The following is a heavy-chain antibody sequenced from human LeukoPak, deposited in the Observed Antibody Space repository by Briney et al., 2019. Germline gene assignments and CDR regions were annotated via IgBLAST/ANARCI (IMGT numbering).Heavy chain of an antibody. V-gene: IGHV3-23*01. J-gene: IGHJ4*02. CDR3: AKGGAYSTYYFDY. CDR2: ISGSGGNT. D-gene: IGHD4-11*01. Sequence: GGSLRLSCAASGFTFSSYWMHWVRQAPGKGLEWVSTISGSGGNTNYADSVKGRFTISRDNSKNTLYLQMNSLRAEDTAVYYCAKGGAYSTYYFDYWGQGTLVTVSS. CDR1: GFTFSSYW.